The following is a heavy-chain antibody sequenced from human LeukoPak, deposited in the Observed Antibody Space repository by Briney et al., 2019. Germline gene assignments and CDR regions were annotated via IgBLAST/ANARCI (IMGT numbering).Heavy chain of an antibody. CDR3: AKKMAAIWSFDY. Sequence: GGSLRLSCTASGFTFSSYGMNWVRQAPGKGLEWVSKISGSGDTTYHADSVKGRFTISRDNSKNTLSLQMNSLRAEDTAVYYCAKKMAAIWSFDYWGQGTLVTVSS. J-gene: IGHJ4*02. CDR1: GFTFSSYG. D-gene: IGHD5-12*01. V-gene: IGHV3-23*01. CDR2: ISGSGDTT.